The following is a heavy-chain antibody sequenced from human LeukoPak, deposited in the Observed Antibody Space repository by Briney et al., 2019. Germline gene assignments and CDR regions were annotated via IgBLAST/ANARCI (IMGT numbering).Heavy chain of an antibody. CDR1: GGSISSYY. CDR2: IYYSGST. J-gene: IGHJ3*02. D-gene: IGHD2/OR15-2a*01. V-gene: IGHV4-59*01. Sequence: SETLSLTCTVSGGSISSYYWSWIRQPPGKGLEWIGYIYYSGSTNYNPSLKSRVTISVDTSKNQFSLKLSSVTAADTAVYYCARYLPSFWRDAFDIWGQGTMVTVSS. CDR3: ARYLPSFWRDAFDI.